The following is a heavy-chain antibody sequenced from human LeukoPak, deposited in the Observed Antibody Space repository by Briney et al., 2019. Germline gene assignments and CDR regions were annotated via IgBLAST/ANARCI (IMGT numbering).Heavy chain of an antibody. CDR1: GFTFSSYE. J-gene: IGHJ6*02. CDR3: ARVFGVVQQGDGMDV. CDR2: ISSSSSYI. V-gene: IGHV3-21*01. D-gene: IGHD3-3*01. Sequence: GGSLRLSCAASGFTFSSYEMNWVRQAPGKGLEWVSSISSSSSYIYYADSVKGRFTISRDNAKNSLYLQMNSLRAEDTAVYYCARVFGVVQQGDGMDVWGQGTTVTVSS.